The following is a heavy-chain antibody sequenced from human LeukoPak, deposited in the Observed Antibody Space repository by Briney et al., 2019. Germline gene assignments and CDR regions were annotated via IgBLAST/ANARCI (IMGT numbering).Heavy chain of an antibody. CDR1: GFTFSGSA. V-gene: IGHV3-73*01. Sequence: GGSLRLSCAASGFTFSGSAMHWVRQASGKGLEWVGRIRSKANSYATAYAASVKGRFTISRDDSKNTAYLQMNSLRAEDTAVYYCVWFGEFFDYWGQGTLVTVSS. CDR3: VWFGEFFDY. D-gene: IGHD3-10*01. J-gene: IGHJ4*02. CDR2: IRSKANSYAT.